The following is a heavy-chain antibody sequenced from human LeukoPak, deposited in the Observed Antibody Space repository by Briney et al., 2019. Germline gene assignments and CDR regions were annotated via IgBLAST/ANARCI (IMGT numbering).Heavy chain of an antibody. Sequence: PGGSLRLSCAASGFTVSSNYMSWVRQAPGKGLEWVSVIYSGDSTSYADSVKGRFTISRDNSKNTLYLQMNSLRAEDTAVYYCAKAHPPPLYFDGPGWFDPWGQGTLVTVSS. CDR1: GFTVSSNY. D-gene: IGHD3-9*01. CDR2: IYSGDST. CDR3: AKAHPPPLYFDGPGWFDP. V-gene: IGHV3-53*01. J-gene: IGHJ5*02.